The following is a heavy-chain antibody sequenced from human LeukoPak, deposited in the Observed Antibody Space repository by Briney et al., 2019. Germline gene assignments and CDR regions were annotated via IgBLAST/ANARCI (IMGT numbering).Heavy chain of an antibody. V-gene: IGHV4-59*01. CDR3: ARQSISGSSLSYFDY. J-gene: IGHJ4*02. Sequence: SETLSLTCTVSGGSISSYYWSWIRQPPAKGLEWNGNIYDSGSTNYNPSLKSRVTISVDTSKNQCSLKLSSVTAADTAVYYCARQSISGSSLSYFDYWGQGTLVTVSS. CDR1: GGSISSYY. CDR2: IYDSGST. D-gene: IGHD3-22*01.